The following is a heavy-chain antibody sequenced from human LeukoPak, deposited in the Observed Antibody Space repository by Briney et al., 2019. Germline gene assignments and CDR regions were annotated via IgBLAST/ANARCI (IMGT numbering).Heavy chain of an antibody. V-gene: IGHV3-9*01. J-gene: IGHJ3*02. CDR3: AKDKGSSSWYSMGAFDI. D-gene: IGHD6-13*01. Sequence: GGSLRLSCAASGFTFDDYAMHWVRQAPGKGLEWVSGISWNSGSIGYADSVKGRFTISRDNAKNSLYLQMNSLRAEDTALYYCAKDKGSSSWYSMGAFDIWGQGTMVTVSS. CDR2: ISWNSGSI. CDR1: GFTFDDYA.